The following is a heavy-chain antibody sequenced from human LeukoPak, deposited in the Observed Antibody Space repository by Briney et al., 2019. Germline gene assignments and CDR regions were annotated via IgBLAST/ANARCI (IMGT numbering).Heavy chain of an antibody. Sequence: AAVKVSCKASGYTFTSYAMNWVRQAPGQGLEWMGWTNTNTGNPTYAQGFTGRFVFSLDTSVSTAYLQISSLKAEDTAVYYCARTRRTYYYDSSGSNWFDPWGQGTLVAVSS. J-gene: IGHJ5*02. V-gene: IGHV7-4-1*02. D-gene: IGHD3-22*01. CDR2: TNTNTGNP. CDR3: ARTRRTYYYDSSGSNWFDP. CDR1: GYTFTSYA.